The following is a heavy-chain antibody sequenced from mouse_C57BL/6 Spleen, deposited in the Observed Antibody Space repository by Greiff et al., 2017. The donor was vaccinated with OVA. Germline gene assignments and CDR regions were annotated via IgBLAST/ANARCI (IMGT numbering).Heavy chain of an antibody. CDR3: ARGTVVATEAY. Sequence: EVQLQQSGPVLVKPGASVKMSCKASGYTFTDYYLNWVKQSHGKSLEWIGVINPYNGGTSYNQKFKGKATLTVDKSSSTAYMELNSLTSEDSAVYYCARGTVVATEAYWGQGTLVTVSA. D-gene: IGHD1-1*01. CDR2: INPYNGGT. V-gene: IGHV1-19*01. CDR1: GYTFTDYY. J-gene: IGHJ3*01.